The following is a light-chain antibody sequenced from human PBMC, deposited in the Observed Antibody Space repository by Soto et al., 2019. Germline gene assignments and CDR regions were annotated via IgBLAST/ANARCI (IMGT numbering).Light chain of an antibody. CDR2: SND. CDR1: TSNIGSNT. J-gene: IGLJ1*01. V-gene: IGLV1-44*01. CDR3: ATWADGLSSYV. Sequence: QSVLSQPPSASGTHGQRVTISCSGSTSNIGSNTVSWYQQLPQRAPKLLIFSNDQRPSGVPDRFSGSKSGTSASLAISGLQSEDEAEYFCATWADGLSSYVFGTGTNLTVL.